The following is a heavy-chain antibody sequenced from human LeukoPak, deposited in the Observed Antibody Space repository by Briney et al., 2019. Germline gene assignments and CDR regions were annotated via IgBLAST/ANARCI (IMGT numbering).Heavy chain of an antibody. CDR2: IYYSGST. J-gene: IGHJ4*02. CDR1: GGSISSSSFY. D-gene: IGHD3/OR15-3a*01. CDR3: AGLREFWIRID. Sequence: SETLSLTCTVSGGSISSSSFYWGWIRQPPGKGLEWIGNIYYSGSTYYNPSLKSRVTISVDTSKNQFSLRLSSVTAADTAVYYCAGLREFWIRIDWGQGTLVTVSS. V-gene: IGHV4-39*01.